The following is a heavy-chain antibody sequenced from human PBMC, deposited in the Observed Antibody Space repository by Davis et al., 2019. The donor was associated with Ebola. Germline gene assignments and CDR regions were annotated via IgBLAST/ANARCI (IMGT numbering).Heavy chain of an antibody. J-gene: IGHJ6*02. D-gene: IGHD4-17*01. V-gene: IGHV4-59*01. CDR3: TRQNGDSRFYYYYGMDV. CDR1: GGSISSYY. CDR2: IYYSGST. Sequence: SETLSLTCTVSGGSISSYYWSWIRQPPGKGLEWIGYIYYSGSTNYKPSLKSRVTISVDTSKDQFSLKLSSVTAADTAVYYCTRQNGDSRFYYYYGMDVWGQGTTVTVSS.